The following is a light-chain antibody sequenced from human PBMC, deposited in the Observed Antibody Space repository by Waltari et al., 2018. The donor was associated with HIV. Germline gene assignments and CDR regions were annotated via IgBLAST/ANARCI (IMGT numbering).Light chain of an antibody. CDR2: WAS. V-gene: IGKV4-1*01. CDR1: QSVLYSSNNKNY. J-gene: IGKJ1*01. Sequence: DIVVTQSPDSLALSLGERAPINCKSSQSVLYSSNNKNYLAWYQQKPGQPPKLLIYWASARESGVPDRFSGSGSGTDFTLTINSLRAEDAAVYFCHQYYTTPQTFGQGTKVEIK. CDR3: HQYYTTPQT.